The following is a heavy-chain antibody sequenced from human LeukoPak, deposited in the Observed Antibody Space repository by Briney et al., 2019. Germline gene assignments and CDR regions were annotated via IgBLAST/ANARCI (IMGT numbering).Heavy chain of an antibody. V-gene: IGHV1-8*03. D-gene: IGHD2-2*01. J-gene: IGHJ4*02. CDR2: MNPNSGNT. CDR3: ARAPAPAAPFDY. Sequence: ASVKVSCKASGGTFTSYDINWVRQATGQGLEWMGWMNPNSGNTGYAQKFQGRVTITRNTSISTAYMELSSLRSEDTAVYYCARAPAPAAPFDYWGQGTLVAVSS. CDR1: GGTFTSYD.